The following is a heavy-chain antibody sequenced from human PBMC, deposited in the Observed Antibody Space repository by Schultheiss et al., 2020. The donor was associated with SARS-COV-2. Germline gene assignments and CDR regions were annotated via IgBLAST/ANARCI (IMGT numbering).Heavy chain of an antibody. CDR1: GFTFSSYG. CDR3: ARDHVDFYDGDFDY. Sequence: GGSLRLSCAASGFTFSSYGMHWVRQAPGKGLEWVAVIWYDGSNKYYADSVKGRFTISRDNAKNSLYLQMNSLRDEDTAVYYCARDHVDFYDGDFDYWGQGTLVTVSS. V-gene: IGHV3-33*08. D-gene: IGHD5/OR15-5a*01. CDR2: IWYDGSNK. J-gene: IGHJ4*02.